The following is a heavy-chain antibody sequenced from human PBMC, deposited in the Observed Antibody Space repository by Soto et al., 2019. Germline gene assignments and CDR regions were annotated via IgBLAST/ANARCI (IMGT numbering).Heavy chain of an antibody. CDR2: INHSGST. CDR3: ARGARSRAQLWIDY. J-gene: IGHJ4*02. Sequence: SETLSLSCAVYGGSFSGYYWSWIRQPPGKGLEWIGEINHSGSTNYNPSLKSRVTISVDTSKNQFSLKLSSVTAADTAVYYCARGARSRAQLWIDYWGQGTLVTVSS. V-gene: IGHV4-34*01. CDR1: GGSFSGYY. D-gene: IGHD5-18*01.